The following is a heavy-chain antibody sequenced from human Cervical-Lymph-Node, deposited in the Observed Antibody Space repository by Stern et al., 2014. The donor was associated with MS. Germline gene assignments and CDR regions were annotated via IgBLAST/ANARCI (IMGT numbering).Heavy chain of an antibody. CDR1: GYTFTGNY. D-gene: IGHD4-11*01. V-gene: IGHV1-2*06. J-gene: IGHJ5*02. Sequence: QVQLVQSGAEVKRPGASVKVSCKASGYTFTGNYLHWVRQAPGQGLEWVGRINNGRGVTNYAQKFQGRVTMTRDTSISTAYMELRRVRSDDTAVYYCAKMGDPVTTTFDHWGQGTLVTVSS. CDR3: AKMGDPVTTTFDH. CDR2: INNGRGVT.